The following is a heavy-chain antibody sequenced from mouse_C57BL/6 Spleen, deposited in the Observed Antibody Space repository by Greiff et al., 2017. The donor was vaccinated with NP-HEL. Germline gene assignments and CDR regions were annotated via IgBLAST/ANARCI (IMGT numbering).Heavy chain of an antibody. D-gene: IGHD2-4*01. CDR2: INPGSGGT. CDR3: ARDDYDLSFDY. CDR1: GYAFTNYL. Sequence: VQLQQSGAELVRPGTSVKVSCKASGYAFTNYLIEWVKQRPGQGLEWIGVINPGSGGTNYNEKFKGKATLTADKSSSTAYMQLSSLTSEDSAVYFCARDDYDLSFDYWGQGTTLTVSS. J-gene: IGHJ2*01. V-gene: IGHV1-54*01.